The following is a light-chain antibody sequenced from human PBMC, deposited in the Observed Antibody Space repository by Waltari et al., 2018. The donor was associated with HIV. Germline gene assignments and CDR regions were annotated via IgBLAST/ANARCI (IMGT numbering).Light chain of an antibody. CDR2: DVS. CDR3: SSYTSGSTVV. CDR1: SSDVGGYNY. J-gene: IGLJ2*01. V-gene: IGLV2-14*03. Sequence: QSALTQPASVSGSPGQSITISCTGTSSDVGGYNYVSWYQQHPAKAPKLMIYDVSNRRAGVSNRFSGSKSGNTASLTISGLQAEDEADYYCSSYTSGSTVVFGGGTKLTVL.